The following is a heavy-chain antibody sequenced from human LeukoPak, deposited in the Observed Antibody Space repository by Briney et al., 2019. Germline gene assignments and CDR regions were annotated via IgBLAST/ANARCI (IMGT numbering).Heavy chain of an antibody. CDR3: ARGTAADY. Sequence: PGGSLRFSCVASGITFSSHAMTWVRQAPGKGLEWIGEINHSGSTNYNPSLKSRVTISVDTSKNQFSLKLSSVTAADTAVYYCARGTAADYWGQGTLVTVSS. CDR1: GITFSSHA. J-gene: IGHJ4*02. D-gene: IGHD6-13*01. V-gene: IGHV4-34*01. CDR2: INHSGST.